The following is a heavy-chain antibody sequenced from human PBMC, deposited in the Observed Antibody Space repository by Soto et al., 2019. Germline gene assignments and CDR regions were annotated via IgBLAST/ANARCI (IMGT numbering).Heavy chain of an antibody. CDR3: AKDRTIASRTFDS. CDR2: ISGSVGST. J-gene: IGHJ4*02. D-gene: IGHD6-6*01. CDR1: GFIFSDHG. Sequence: PGGSLRLSCTASGFIFSDHGMHWVRQAPGKGLEWVASISGSVGSTFYADSVKGRFTISRDNYLNTLDLQLNSPRAEDTAVYYCAKDRTIASRTFDSWGQGALVTVSS. V-gene: IGHV3-23*01.